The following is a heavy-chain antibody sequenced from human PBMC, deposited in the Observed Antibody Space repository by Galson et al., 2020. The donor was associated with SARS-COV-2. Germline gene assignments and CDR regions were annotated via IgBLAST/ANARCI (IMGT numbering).Heavy chain of an antibody. CDR1: GYPIGGGYY. CDR2: IYRSRST. CDR3: ARHGYGLAAAGTPPYYYYYMDV. D-gene: IGHD6-13*01. J-gene: IGHJ6*03. Sequence: SETLSLTCAVSGYPIGGGYYWGWVRQPPGKGLEWIGSIYRSRSTYYSPSLKSRVTISVDTSNDHFSLNLSSVTAADTAVYFCARHGYGLAAAGTPPYYYYYMDVWGRGTAVTISS. V-gene: IGHV4-38-2*01.